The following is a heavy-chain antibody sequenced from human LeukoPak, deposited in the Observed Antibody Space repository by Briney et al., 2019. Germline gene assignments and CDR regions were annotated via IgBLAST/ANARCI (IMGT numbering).Heavy chain of an antibody. Sequence: SETLSLTCTVSGGSISSYYWSWVRQPPGKGLEWIGYIYYSGSTNYNPSPKSRVTISVDTSKNQFSLKLSSVTAADTAVYYCARDDYYSGTSGDYWGQGTLVTVSS. J-gene: IGHJ4*02. D-gene: IGHD1-26*01. CDR3: ARDDYYSGTSGDY. V-gene: IGHV4-59*12. CDR2: IYYSGST. CDR1: GGSISSYY.